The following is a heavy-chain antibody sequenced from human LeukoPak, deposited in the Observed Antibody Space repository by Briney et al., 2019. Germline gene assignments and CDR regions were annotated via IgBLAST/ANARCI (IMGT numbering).Heavy chain of an antibody. CDR1: GGTFSSYA. Sequence: GASVKVSCKASGGTFSSYAISWVRQAPGQGLEWMGGIIPIFGTANYAQKFQGRVTITADKSTSTAYMELSSLRSEDTAVYYCARAPYYYDSSGYHFDYWGQGTLVTVSS. CDR2: IIPIFGTA. V-gene: IGHV1-69*06. J-gene: IGHJ4*02. D-gene: IGHD3-22*01. CDR3: ARAPYYYDSSGYHFDY.